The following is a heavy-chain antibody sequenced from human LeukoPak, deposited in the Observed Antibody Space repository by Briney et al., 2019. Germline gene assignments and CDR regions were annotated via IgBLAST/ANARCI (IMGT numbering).Heavy chain of an antibody. V-gene: IGHV4-34*01. CDR2: INHSAST. J-gene: IGHJ4*02. D-gene: IGHD3-9*01. Sequence: SETLSLPCAVHGGSFSGYYSSWIRPPPGKGLAWIGEINHSASTNYNPSLKSRVTISVDTSKNQFSLKLSSLTAADTAVYYCARGYILTGYYNYWGQGTLVTVSS. CDR1: GGSFSGYY. CDR3: ARGYILTGYYNY.